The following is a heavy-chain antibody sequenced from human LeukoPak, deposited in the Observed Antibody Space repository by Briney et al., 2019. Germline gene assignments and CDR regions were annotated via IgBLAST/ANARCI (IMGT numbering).Heavy chain of an antibody. Sequence: ASVKVSCKASGGTFSSYAISWVRQAPGQGLEWMGRIIPILGIANYAQKFQGRVTITADKSTSTAYMELSSLRSEDTAVYYCARLSTYYDGSGFDPWGQGTLVTVSS. V-gene: IGHV1-69*04. D-gene: IGHD3-10*01. CDR2: IIPILGIA. J-gene: IGHJ5*02. CDR1: GGTFSSYA. CDR3: ARLSTYYDGSGFDP.